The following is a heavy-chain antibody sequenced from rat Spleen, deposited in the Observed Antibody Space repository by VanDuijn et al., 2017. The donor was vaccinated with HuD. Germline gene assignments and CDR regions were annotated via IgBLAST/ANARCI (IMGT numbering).Heavy chain of an antibody. Sequence: EVQLVESGGGLVQPGRSLKLSCVASGFTFSDYNMAWVRQAPKKGLEWVAIITYDGRRNYYRDSVKGRFTISRDNAKSTLYLQMDSLRSEDTATYYCARHPDYWGQGVMVTVSS. J-gene: IGHJ2*01. V-gene: IGHV5-7*01. CDR1: GFTFSDYN. CDR2: ITYDGRRN. CDR3: ARHPDY.